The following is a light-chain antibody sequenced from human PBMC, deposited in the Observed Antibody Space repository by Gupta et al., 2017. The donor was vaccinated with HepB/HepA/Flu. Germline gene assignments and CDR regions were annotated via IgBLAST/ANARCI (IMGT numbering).Light chain of an antibody. CDR3: SSYTSSSTSWV. Sequence: QSALTQPASVSGSPGQSITLSCTGTSSDVGGYNYVSWYQQHPGKAPKLMIYDVSNRPSGVSNRFSGSKSGNTASLTISGLQAEDEADYYCSSYTSSSTSWVFGGGTKLTVL. V-gene: IGLV2-14*03. CDR1: SSDVGGYNY. J-gene: IGLJ3*02. CDR2: DVS.